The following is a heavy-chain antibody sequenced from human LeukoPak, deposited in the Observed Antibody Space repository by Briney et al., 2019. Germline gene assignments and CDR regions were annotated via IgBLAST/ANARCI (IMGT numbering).Heavy chain of an antibody. CDR2: IYYSGST. J-gene: IGHJ4*02. CDR3: ARVEGYGDYVIDY. CDR1: GGSISSYY. D-gene: IGHD4-17*01. V-gene: IGHV4-59*01. Sequence: PSETLSLTCTVSGGSISSYYWSWIRQPPGKGLEWLGYIYYSGSTNYNPSLKSRVTISVDTSKNQFSLKLSSVTAADTAVYYCARVEGYGDYVIDYWGQGTLVTVSS.